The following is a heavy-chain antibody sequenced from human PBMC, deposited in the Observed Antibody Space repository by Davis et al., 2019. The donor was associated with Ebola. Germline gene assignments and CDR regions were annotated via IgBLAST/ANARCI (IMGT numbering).Heavy chain of an antibody. J-gene: IGHJ6*02. Sequence: GESLKISCVASGFTFSSYGMHWVRQAPGEGLEWVAVIWYDGSKRYYADSVKGRFTISRDNAKNSLYLQMNSLRDEDTAVYYCARDRKWELLIYYYYGMDVWGQGTTVTVSS. D-gene: IGHD1-26*01. CDR2: IWYDGSKR. CDR1: GFTFSSYG. V-gene: IGHV3-33*01. CDR3: ARDRKWELLIYYYYGMDV.